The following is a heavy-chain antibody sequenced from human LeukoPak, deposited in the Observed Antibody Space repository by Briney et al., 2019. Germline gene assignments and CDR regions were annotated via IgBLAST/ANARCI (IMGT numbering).Heavy chain of an antibody. D-gene: IGHD1-26*01. V-gene: IGHV1-18*01. Sequence: ASVKVSFKASGYTFTSYGISWVRDAPGQGLEWMGWISAYNGNTNYAQKLQGRVTMTTHTSTSTAYMELRSLRSDDTAVYYCARDGPIVGATNFDYWRQGTLVTDSS. CDR1: GYTFTSYG. CDR2: ISAYNGNT. CDR3: ARDGPIVGATNFDY. J-gene: IGHJ4*02.